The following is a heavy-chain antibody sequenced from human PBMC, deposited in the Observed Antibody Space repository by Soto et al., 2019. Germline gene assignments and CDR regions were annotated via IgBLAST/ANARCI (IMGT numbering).Heavy chain of an antibody. CDR1: GFSFDDDA. J-gene: IGHJ4*02. Sequence: SLRLSFAASGFSFDDDAMHWVRQAPGKGLEWVSGISWNSGSVGYADSVKGRFAISRDNAKKSLHLQMNSLRPEDTALYYCANAVGRVYCSGTSYCYSWVFDKWGQGNQVTVSS. CDR2: ISWNSGSV. CDR3: ANAVGRVYCSGTSYCYSWVFDK. D-gene: IGHD2-15*01. V-gene: IGHV3-9*01.